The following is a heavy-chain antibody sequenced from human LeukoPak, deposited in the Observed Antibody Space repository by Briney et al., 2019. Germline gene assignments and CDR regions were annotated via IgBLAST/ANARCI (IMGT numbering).Heavy chain of an antibody. Sequence: SQTLSLTCTVSGGSISSGGYYWSWIRQHPGKGLEWIGYIYYSGSTYYNPSLKSRVTISVDTSKNQFSLKLSSVTAADTAVYYCARDNGGRSCYSRCRWFDPWGQGTLVTVSP. CDR3: ARDNGGRSCYSRCRWFDP. D-gene: IGHD2-15*01. CDR2: IYYSGST. CDR1: GGSISSGGYY. J-gene: IGHJ5*02. V-gene: IGHV4-31*03.